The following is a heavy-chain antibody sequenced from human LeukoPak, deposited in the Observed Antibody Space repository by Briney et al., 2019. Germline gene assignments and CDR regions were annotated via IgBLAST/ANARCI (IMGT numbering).Heavy chain of an antibody. CDR3: ARISGYCSGGSCYGSNWFDP. V-gene: IGHV1-69*13. CDR1: GGTFSSYA. D-gene: IGHD2-15*01. Sequence: ASVKVSCKASGGTFSSYAISWVRQAPGQGLEWMGGIIPIFGTANYAQKFQGRVTITADESTNTAYMELSSLRSEDTAVYYCARISGYCSGGSCYGSNWFDPWGQGTLVTVSS. J-gene: IGHJ5*02. CDR2: IIPIFGTA.